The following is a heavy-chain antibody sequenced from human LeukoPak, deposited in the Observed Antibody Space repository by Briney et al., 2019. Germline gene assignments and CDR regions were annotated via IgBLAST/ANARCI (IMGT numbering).Heavy chain of an antibody. Sequence: SETLSLTCTVSGGSISSYYWSWIRQPPGKGLEWIGYIYYSGSTNYNPSLKSRVTISVDTSKNLFSLKLRSVTAADTAVYYCARTTEAHSWRTRYYDYYMDVWGKGTTVTVSS. CDR3: ARTTEAHSWRTRYYDYYMDV. CDR2: IYYSGST. J-gene: IGHJ6*03. D-gene: IGHD6-13*01. CDR1: GGSISSYY. V-gene: IGHV4-59*01.